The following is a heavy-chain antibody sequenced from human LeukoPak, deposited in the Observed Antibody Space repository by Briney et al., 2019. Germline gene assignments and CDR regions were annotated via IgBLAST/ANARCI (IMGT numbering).Heavy chain of an antibody. CDR3: AKDLVGATGSFDY. CDR2: ISSSSSYI. J-gene: IGHJ4*02. Sequence: GGSLRLSCAASGFTFSSYSMNWVRQAPGKGLEWVSSISSSSSYIYYADSVKGRFTISRDNAKNSLYLQMNSLRAEDTAVYYCAKDLVGATGSFDYWGQGTLVTVSS. V-gene: IGHV3-21*01. CDR1: GFTFSSYS. D-gene: IGHD1-26*01.